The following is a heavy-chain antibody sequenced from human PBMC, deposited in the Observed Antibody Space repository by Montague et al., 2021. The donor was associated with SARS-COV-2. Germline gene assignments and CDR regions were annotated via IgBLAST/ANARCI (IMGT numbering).Heavy chain of an antibody. D-gene: IGHD3-22*01. CDR1: GGSINDHY. Sequence: SETLSLTCTVSGGSINDHYRSWIRQSPGKGLEWIGYISSNGKTNYNPSLKRRVTLSADASRNEFYLKLDSVTAADTAVYFCARRGYYDSAGYHWHLDLWGRGMLVTVSS. CDR2: ISSNGKT. V-gene: IGHV4-4*09. CDR3: ARRGYYDSAGYHWHLDL. J-gene: IGHJ2*01.